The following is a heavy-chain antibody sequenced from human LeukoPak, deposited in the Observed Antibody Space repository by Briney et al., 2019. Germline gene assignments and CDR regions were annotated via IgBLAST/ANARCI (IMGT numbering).Heavy chain of an antibody. Sequence: ASVKVSCKASGYTFTSYDINWVRQATGQGLEWMGWMNPNSGNTGYAQKFQGRVTMTRNTSISTAYMELSSLRSEDTAVYYCARLGGRITIFGVATYDAFAIWGKGTMVTVSS. D-gene: IGHD3-3*01. CDR1: GYTFTSYD. CDR3: ARLGGRITIFGVATYDAFAI. J-gene: IGHJ3*02. V-gene: IGHV1-8*01. CDR2: MNPNSGNT.